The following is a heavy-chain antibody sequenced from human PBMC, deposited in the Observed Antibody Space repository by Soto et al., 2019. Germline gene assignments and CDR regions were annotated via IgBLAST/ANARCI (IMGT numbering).Heavy chain of an antibody. CDR3: ARGDTYNSDCNFAL. CDR1: EYSFSSHW. V-gene: IGHV5-51*01. J-gene: IGHJ2*01. D-gene: IGHD1-1*01. CDR2: IYPGDSDT. Sequence: GESLKISCKGSEYSFSSHWIAWVRQMPGKGLEWMVTIYPGDSDTRYSPSFEGRVSMSADESIRTAYLQWGSLKASDTAIYYCARGDTYNSDCNFALWASGTLVTVSS.